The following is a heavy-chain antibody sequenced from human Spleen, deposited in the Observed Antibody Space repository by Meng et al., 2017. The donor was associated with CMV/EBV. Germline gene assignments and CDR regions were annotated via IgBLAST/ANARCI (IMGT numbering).Heavy chain of an antibody. J-gene: IGHJ3*02. D-gene: IGHD3-3*01. CDR1: GFTFSDYY. Sequence: GESLKISCAASGFTFSDYYMNWVRQAPGKGLEYVSAISSNGGSTYYADSVKGRFTISRDNSKNTLYLQMGSLRAEDMAVYYCARPLRGVWAFDIWGQGTMVTVSS. V-gene: IGHV3-64*02. CDR3: ARPLRGVWAFDI. CDR2: ISSNGGST.